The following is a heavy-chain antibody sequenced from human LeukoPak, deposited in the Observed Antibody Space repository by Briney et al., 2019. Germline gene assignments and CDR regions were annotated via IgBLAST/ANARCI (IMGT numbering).Heavy chain of an antibody. CDR3: ARLRSGEIKTFDY. D-gene: IGHD3-16*01. V-gene: IGHV5-51*01. CDR1: GYSFSNYW. CDR2: IYPVDSDT. J-gene: IGHJ4*02. Sequence: PGESLKISCKGSGYSFSNYWIGWVRQMPGKGLEWMGIIYPVDSDTRHSPSFQGQVTISADKSISTAYLQWSSLKASDSAVYYCARLRSGEIKTFDYWGQGTLVTVSS.